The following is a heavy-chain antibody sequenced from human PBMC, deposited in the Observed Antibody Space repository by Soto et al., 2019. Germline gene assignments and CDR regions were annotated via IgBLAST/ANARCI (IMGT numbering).Heavy chain of an antibody. J-gene: IGHJ6*02. V-gene: IGHV4-61*05. CDR3: ARQGPYGMDV. CDR1: GGSISSSSYY. CDR2: IYYSGST. Sequence: SETLSLTCTVSGGSISSSSYYWGWIRQPPGKGLEWIGYIYYSGSTNYNPSLKSRVTISVDTSKNQFSLKLSSVTAADTAVYYCARQGPYGMDVWGQGTTVTVSS.